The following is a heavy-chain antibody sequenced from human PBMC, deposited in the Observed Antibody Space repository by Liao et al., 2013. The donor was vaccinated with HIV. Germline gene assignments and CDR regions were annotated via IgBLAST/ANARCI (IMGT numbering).Heavy chain of an antibody. CDR2: IDYYGGT. V-gene: IGHV4-34*01. CDR3: ARFDVHRIMILGIDY. J-gene: IGHJ4*02. D-gene: IGHD3/OR15-3a*01. CDR1: GESFKEYY. Sequence: QLQQWGAGLLKPSETLSLTCAVYGESFKEYYWTWIRQSPGTGLEWIGEIDYYGGTNYNPSLKNRGTISVDTSKNQFSLRLTSVTAADTAVYYCARFDVHRIMILGIDYWGQGTVVTVSS.